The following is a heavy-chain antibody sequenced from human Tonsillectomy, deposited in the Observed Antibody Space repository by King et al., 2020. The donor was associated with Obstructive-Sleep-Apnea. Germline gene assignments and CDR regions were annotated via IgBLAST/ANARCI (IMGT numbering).Heavy chain of an antibody. D-gene: IGHD5-12*01. CDR1: GVSISSSSNY. CDR3: AREGISGYDLNWFDP. CDR2: IYYSGST. V-gene: IGHV4-39*07. Sequence: LQLQESGPGLVKPSETLSLTCTVSGVSISSSSNYWGWIRQPPGKGLEWIGSIYYSGSTYYNPSLKSRVTISVDTSKNQFSLKLSSVTAADTAVYYCAREGISGYDLNWFDPWGQGTQVTVSS. J-gene: IGHJ5*02.